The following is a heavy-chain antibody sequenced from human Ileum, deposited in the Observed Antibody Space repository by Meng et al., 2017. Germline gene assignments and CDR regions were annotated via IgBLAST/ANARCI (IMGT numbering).Heavy chain of an antibody. CDR2: TYYRSRWYN. J-gene: IGHJ4*02. CDR3: AGKDWGEGLDF. D-gene: IGHD7-27*01. V-gene: IGHV6-1*01. Sequence: QVLLKQSRPGLVKSSQTLSLTCAIAGDSVSSDTGAWNWIRQSPSRGLEWLGRTYYRSRWYNNYAVSVKSRITINPDTSKNQFSLQLNSVTPDDTAVYYCAGKDWGEGLDFWDQGTLVTVSS. CDR1: GDSVSSDTGA.